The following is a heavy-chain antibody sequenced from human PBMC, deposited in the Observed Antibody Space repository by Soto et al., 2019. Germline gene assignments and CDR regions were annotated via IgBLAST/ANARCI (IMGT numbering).Heavy chain of an antibody. J-gene: IGHJ5*02. V-gene: IGHV4-59*01. D-gene: IGHD3-22*01. CDR3: ARDHRPTDYYDSSGFPNWFDP. CDR2: IYYSGST. CDR1: GGSISSYY. Sequence: KASETLSLTCTVSGGSISSYYWSWIRQPPGKGLEWIGYIYYSGSTNYNPSLKSRVTISVDTSKNQFSLKLSSVTAADTAVYYCARDHRPTDYYDSSGFPNWFDPWGQGTLVTVS.